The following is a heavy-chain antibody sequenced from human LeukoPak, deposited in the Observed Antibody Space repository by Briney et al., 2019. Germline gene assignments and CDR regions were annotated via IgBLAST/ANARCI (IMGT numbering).Heavy chain of an antibody. D-gene: IGHD4-11*01. V-gene: IGHV1-45*02. CDR1: GYTFTYHY. Sequence: SVKVSCKASGYTFTYHYLHWVRQAPGQALEWMGWITPFNGNTYYAQKFQDRVTITRDRSMSTAYMELSSLRSEDTAMYYCARSSDSSNYLFAYWGQGTLVTVSS. CDR2: ITPFNGNT. CDR3: ARSSDSSNYLFAY. J-gene: IGHJ4*02.